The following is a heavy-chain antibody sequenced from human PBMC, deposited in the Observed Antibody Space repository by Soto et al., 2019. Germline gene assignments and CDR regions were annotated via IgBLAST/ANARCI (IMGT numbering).Heavy chain of an antibody. CDR3: ARAPGFGELLAYYYYGMDV. D-gene: IGHD3-10*01. CDR1: GGTFSSYA. J-gene: IGHJ6*02. V-gene: IGHV1-69*06. Sequence: SVKVSCKASGGTFSSYAISWVRQAPGQGLEWMGGIIPIFGTANYAQKFQGRVTITADKSTSTAYMELSSLRSEDTAVYYCARAPGFGELLAYYYYGMDVWGQGTTVT. CDR2: IIPIFGTA.